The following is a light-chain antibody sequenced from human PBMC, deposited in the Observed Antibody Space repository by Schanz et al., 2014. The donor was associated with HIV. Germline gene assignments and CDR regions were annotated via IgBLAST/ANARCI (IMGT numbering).Light chain of an antibody. Sequence: QSVLAQPLSVSGAPGQRVTISCTGSSSNIGTGYHVHWYQPLPGTAPKLLIFDYSNRPSGVPDRFSGSKSDSSASLTITGLQPEDEADYYCQSFDGSLGAVLFGGGTKLTVL. J-gene: IGLJ3*02. CDR3: QSFDGSLGAVL. V-gene: IGLV1-40*01. CDR1: SSNIGTGYH. CDR2: DYS.